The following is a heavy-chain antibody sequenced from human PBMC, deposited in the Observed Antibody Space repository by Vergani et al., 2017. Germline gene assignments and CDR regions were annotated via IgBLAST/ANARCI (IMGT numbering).Heavy chain of an antibody. CDR1: GVSIGSNCYY. Sequence: QLQLQESGPGLVKPSETLSLTCTVSGVSIGSNCYYWGWIRQPPGKGLEWIGTIYYTGTTYYNESHKSRLTISVDTSKNQFSLNLTSVTAADTAVYDCTRHGRSGLPSYFQHRGQGTLVTASS. D-gene: IGHD3-3*01. V-gene: IGHV4-39*01. J-gene: IGHJ1*01. CDR3: TRHGRSGLPSYFQH. CDR2: IYYTGTT.